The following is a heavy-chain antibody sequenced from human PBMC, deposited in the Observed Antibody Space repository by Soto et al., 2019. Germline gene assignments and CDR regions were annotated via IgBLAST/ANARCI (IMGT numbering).Heavy chain of an antibody. CDR2: INPNSGVT. Sequence: ASVKVSCKASGYTFTGYFIHWVRQAPGEGLDWVGYINPNSGVTKYAPRFQGRVTMTRDTSIRTAYMDLNNLRSDDTAVYFCARGGGTLLAPLSWGPGTLVIVSS. J-gene: IGHJ5*02. D-gene: IGHD1-1*01. CDR3: ARGGGTLLAPLS. V-gene: IGHV1-2*02. CDR1: GYTFTGYF.